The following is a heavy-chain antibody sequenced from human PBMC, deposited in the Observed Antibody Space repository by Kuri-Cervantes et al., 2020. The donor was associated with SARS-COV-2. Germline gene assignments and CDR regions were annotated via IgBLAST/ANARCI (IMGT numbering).Heavy chain of an antibody. J-gene: IGHJ4*02. CDR3: ATEVGATNFDH. Sequence: SETLSLTCSVSEGSMRAHYYSWIRQTAAMGLEWIGRVYLSGSTNYNPSLKGRVTMSVDTSKSQFSLELTSVTAADTAGYYCATEVGATNFDHWGQGILVTVSS. CDR2: VYLSGST. V-gene: IGHV4-4*07. D-gene: IGHD1-26*01. CDR1: EGSMRAHY.